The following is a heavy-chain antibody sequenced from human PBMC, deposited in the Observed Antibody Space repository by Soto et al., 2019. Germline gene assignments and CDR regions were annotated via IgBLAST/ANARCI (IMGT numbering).Heavy chain of an antibody. J-gene: IGHJ6*02. CDR2: IYYSGST. CDR1: GGSISSGGYY. D-gene: IGHD3-22*01. CDR3: ARTGDDSSGSNYYYYYGMDV. V-gene: IGHV4-31*03. Sequence: QVQLQESGPGLVKPSQTLSLTCTVSGGSISSGGYYWSWIRRHPGKGLEWIGYIYYSGSTYYNPSLKSRVTISVDTSKNQFSLKLSSVTAADTAVYYCARTGDDSSGSNYYYYYGMDVWGQGTTVTVSS.